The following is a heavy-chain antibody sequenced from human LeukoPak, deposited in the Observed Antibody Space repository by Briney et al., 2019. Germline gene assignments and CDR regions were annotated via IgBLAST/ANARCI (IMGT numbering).Heavy chain of an antibody. D-gene: IGHD5-18*01. CDR2: FSGSGGST. V-gene: IGHV3-23*01. CDR1: GFTFSSYA. Sequence: PGGSLRLSCAASGFTFSSYAMSWVRHSPGKGLEWVSTFSGSGGSTYYADSVKGRFTISRDNSKNTLYLQMNSLRAEDTAVYYCARVMGYTYGYPFDYWGQGSLVTVSS. J-gene: IGHJ4*02. CDR3: ARVMGYTYGYPFDY.